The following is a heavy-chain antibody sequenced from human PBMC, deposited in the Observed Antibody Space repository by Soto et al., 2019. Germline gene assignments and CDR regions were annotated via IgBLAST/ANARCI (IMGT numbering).Heavy chain of an antibody. V-gene: IGHV3-23*01. D-gene: IGHD2-8*02. J-gene: IGHJ3*02. Sequence: LRLSCSASGFICSSYDMSWFRQAPGKGLEWVSTILIDGRTFYVDSVKGRFTISRDNSKNTVYLQMNSLTAGDTAPYYCAKATATGGGAFDICGQGTMVTVSS. CDR3: AKATATGGGAFDI. CDR2: ILIDGRT. CDR1: GFICSSYD.